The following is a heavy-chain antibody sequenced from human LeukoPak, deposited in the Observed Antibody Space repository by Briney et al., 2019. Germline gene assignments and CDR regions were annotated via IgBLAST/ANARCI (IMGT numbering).Heavy chain of an antibody. D-gene: IGHD3-3*01. CDR2: INPNSGGT. V-gene: IGHV1-2*02. CDR3: ARLYYDFWSGYYRYYYYYYMDV. CDR1: GYTFTGYY. J-gene: IGHJ6*03. Sequence: SVKVSCKASGYTFTGYYMHWVRQAPGQGLEWMGWINPNSGGTNYAQKFQGRVTMTRNTSISTAYMELSSPISEDTAVYYCARLYYDFWSGYYRYYYYYYMDVWGKGTTVTVSS.